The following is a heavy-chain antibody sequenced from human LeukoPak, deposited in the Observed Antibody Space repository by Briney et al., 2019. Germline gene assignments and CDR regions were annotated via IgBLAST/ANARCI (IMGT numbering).Heavy chain of an antibody. CDR1: GGTFSSYA. Sequence: ASVKVSCKASGGTFSSYAISWVRQAPGQGLEWMGGIIPIFGTANYAQKFQGRVTITADESTSTAYMELSSLRSEDTAVYYCARAHSSSPNYYYGMDVWGQGTTVTVSS. CDR3: ARAHSSSPNYYYGMDV. D-gene: IGHD6-6*01. J-gene: IGHJ6*02. CDR2: IIPIFGTA. V-gene: IGHV1-69*13.